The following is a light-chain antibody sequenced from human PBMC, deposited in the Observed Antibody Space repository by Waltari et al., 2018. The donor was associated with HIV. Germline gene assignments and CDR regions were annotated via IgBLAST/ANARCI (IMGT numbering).Light chain of an antibody. CDR2: GAS. CDR1: QSLGSN. J-gene: IGKJ2*01. CDR3: QQYNKWPMYT. V-gene: IGKV3-15*01. Sequence: EIMMTQSPATLSFSPGERATLSCRASQSLGSNLAWYQLKPGQAPRLLIYGASTRATGVPARFSGSGSGTQFSLTINSLQSEDFATYYCQQYNKWPMYTFGQGTKLEMK.